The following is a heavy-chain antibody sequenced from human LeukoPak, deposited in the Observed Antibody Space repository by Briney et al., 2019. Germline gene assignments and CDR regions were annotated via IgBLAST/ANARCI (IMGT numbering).Heavy chain of an antibody. CDR3: ARGPYSSSNYFDY. CDR2: ISNTVSTI. J-gene: IGHJ4*02. CDR1: GVTFSRYS. V-gene: IGHV3-48*01. Sequence: RGCLRLSCAPSGVTFSRYSMNRVRQAPGEGREWGSYISNTVSTIYYADSVRGRFTIHRDHAKNSLYMQMNSLRAEDTAVYYCARGPYSSSNYFDYWGQGTVVTVSS. D-gene: IGHD6-6*01.